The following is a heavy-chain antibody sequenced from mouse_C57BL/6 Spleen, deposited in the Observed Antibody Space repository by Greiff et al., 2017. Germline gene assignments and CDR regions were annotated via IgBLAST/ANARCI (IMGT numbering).Heavy chain of an antibody. V-gene: IGHV1-53*01. D-gene: IGHD1-1*01. CDR3: ARTYGSSWYFDV. CDR2: INPSNGGT. CDR1: GYTFTSYW. Sequence: QVQLQQPGTELVKPGASVKLSCKASGYTFTSYWMHWVKQRPGQGLEWIGKINPSNGGTNYNEKFKSKATLTVDKSSSTAYMQLSSLTSEDSAVYFCARTYGSSWYFDVWGTGTTVTVSS. J-gene: IGHJ1*03.